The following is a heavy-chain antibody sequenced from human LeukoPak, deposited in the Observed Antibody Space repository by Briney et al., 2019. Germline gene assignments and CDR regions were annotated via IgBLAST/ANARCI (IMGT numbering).Heavy chain of an antibody. Sequence: ASVKVSCKASGYTFTSYAMIWVRQAPGQGLEWMGWINTNTGNPTYAQGFTGRFVFSLDTSVSTAYLQISSLKAEDTAVYYCARDSVYTVAFPRGASWGQGTLVTVSS. CDR2: INTNTGNP. CDR3: ARDSVYTVAFPRGAS. D-gene: IGHD6-19*01. J-gene: IGHJ5*02. V-gene: IGHV7-4-1*02. CDR1: GYTFTSYA.